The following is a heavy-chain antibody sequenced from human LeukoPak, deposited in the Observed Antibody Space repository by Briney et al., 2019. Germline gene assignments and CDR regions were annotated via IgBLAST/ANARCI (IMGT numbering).Heavy chain of an antibody. Sequence: SETLSLTCAVYGGSFSGYYWSWIRQPPGKGLEWIGEINHSGSTNYNPSLKSRVTISVGTSKNQFSLKLSPVTAADTAVYYCAAGYCSSTSCLNDAFAIWGQGTMVTVSS. CDR3: AAGYCSSTSCLNDAFAI. V-gene: IGHV4-34*01. D-gene: IGHD2-2*01. CDR2: INHSGST. CDR1: GGSFSGYY. J-gene: IGHJ3*02.